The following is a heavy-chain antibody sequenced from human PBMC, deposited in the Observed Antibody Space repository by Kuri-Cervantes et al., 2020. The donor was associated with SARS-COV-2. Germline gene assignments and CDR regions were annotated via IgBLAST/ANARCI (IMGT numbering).Heavy chain of an antibody. V-gene: IGHV4-30-4*08. CDR2: IYYSGST. J-gene: IGHJ3*02. Sequence: LRLSCTVSGGSISSGDYYWSWIRQPPGKGLEWIGYIYYSGSTYYNPSLKSRVTISVDTSKNQFSLKLSSVTAADTAVYYCARYRAFGAWADAFDIWGQGQWSPSPQ. CDR1: GGSISSGDYY. D-gene: IGHD3-10*01. CDR3: ARYRAFGAWADAFDI.